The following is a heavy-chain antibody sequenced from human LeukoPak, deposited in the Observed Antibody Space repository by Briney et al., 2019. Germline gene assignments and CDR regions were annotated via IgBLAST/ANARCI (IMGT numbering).Heavy chain of an antibody. J-gene: IGHJ4*02. Sequence: SETLSLTCAVYGGSFRNYYWSWIRQPPGKGLECIGEINHNGITKYNPSLESRVTISLDKSKHQFSLELTSVTAADTAVYYCAARWDTYYDTWTGDFWGQGTLVTVSS. CDR3: AARWDTYYDTWTGDF. V-gene: IGHV4-34*01. D-gene: IGHD3-9*01. CDR2: INHNGIT. CDR1: GGSFRNYY.